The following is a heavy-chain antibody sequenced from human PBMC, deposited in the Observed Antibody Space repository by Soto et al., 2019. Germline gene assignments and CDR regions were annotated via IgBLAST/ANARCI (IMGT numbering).Heavy chain of an antibody. CDR1: GYTFTSYD. Sequence: QVQLVQSGAEVKKPGASVKVSCKASGYTFTSYDINWVRQATGQGLEWMGWMNPNSGNTGYAQKFQGRVTMTRNTSISTAYMELSSLRSEDTAVYYCARDKTDVYPYYYGMDVWGQGTTVTVSS. J-gene: IGHJ6*02. CDR2: MNPNSGNT. D-gene: IGHD1-20*01. V-gene: IGHV1-8*01. CDR3: ARDKTDVYPYYYGMDV.